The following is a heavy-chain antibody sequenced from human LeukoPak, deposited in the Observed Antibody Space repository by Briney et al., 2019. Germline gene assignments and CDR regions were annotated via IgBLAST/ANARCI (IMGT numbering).Heavy chain of an antibody. CDR1: GYTFTSYG. CDR2: ISAYNGNT. V-gene: IGHV1-18*01. CDR3: ARDARRNYYDSSGHRGTSWFDP. J-gene: IGHJ5*02. D-gene: IGHD3-22*01. Sequence: GASVKVSCKASGYTFTSYGISWVRQAPGQGLEWMGWISAYNGNTNYAQKLQGRVTMTTDTSTSTAYMELRSLRPDDTAVYYCARDARRNYYDSSGHRGTSWFDPWGQGTLVTVSS.